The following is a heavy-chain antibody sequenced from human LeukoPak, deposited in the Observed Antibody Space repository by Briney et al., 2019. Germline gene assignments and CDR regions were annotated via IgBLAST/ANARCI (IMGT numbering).Heavy chain of an antibody. V-gene: IGHV3-11*01. D-gene: IGHD3-10*01. J-gene: IGHJ4*02. CDR1: GFTVSSNY. CDR3: ARSHPNYYGSGSSYFDY. Sequence: PGGSLRLSCAASGFTVSSNYMSWVRQAPGKGLEWVSYISSSGSTIYYADSVKGRFTISRDNAKNSLYLQMNSLRAEDTAVYYCARSHPNYYGSGSSYFDYWGQGTLVTVSS. CDR2: ISSSGSTI.